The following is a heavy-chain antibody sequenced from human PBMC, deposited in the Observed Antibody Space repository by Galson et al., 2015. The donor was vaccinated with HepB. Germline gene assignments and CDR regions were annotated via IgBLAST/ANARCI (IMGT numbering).Heavy chain of an antibody. V-gene: IGHV5-51*01. CDR3: ARRSTNWYFDDH. Sequence: QSGAEVKKPGESLKISCKASGYIFINYWIGWVRQMPGKGLEWMAIIYPGDSDARYSPSFQGLVTISADKSINTAYLQWSSLKASDTAMYCCARRSTNWYFDDHWGQGTQVTVSS. J-gene: IGHJ4*02. CDR1: GYIFINYW. D-gene: IGHD1-7*01. CDR2: IYPGDSDA.